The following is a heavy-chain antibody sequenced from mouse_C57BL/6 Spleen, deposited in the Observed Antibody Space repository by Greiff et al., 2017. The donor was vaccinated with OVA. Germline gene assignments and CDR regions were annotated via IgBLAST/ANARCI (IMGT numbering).Heavy chain of an antibody. CDR3: ARPDYSKGFYAMDY. CDR2: ISSGSSTI. J-gene: IGHJ4*01. D-gene: IGHD2-5*01. V-gene: IGHV5-17*01. CDR1: GFTFSDYG. Sequence: EVKLVESGGGLVKPGGSLKLSCAASGFTFSDYGMHWVRQAPEKGLEWVAYISSGSSTIYYADTVKGRFTISRDNAKNTLFLQMTSLRSEDTAMYYCARPDYSKGFYAMDYWGQGTSVTVAS.